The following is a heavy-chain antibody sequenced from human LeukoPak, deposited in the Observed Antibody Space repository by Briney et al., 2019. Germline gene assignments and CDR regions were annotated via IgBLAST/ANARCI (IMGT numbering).Heavy chain of an antibody. CDR3: ARHKSSGSYPLDY. J-gene: IGHJ4*02. D-gene: IGHD3-22*01. Sequence: SETLSLTCTVSGGSISTYFWSWIRQPPGKRLEWIGHVYFSGSTNYNPSLESRVSISVDTSKNQFSLTLSSVTAADTAVYYCARHKSSGSYPLDYWGQGILVTVSS. V-gene: IGHV4-59*08. CDR1: GGSISTYF. CDR2: VYFSGST.